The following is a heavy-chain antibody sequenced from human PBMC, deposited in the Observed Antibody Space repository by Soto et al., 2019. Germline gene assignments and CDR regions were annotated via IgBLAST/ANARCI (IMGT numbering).Heavy chain of an antibody. V-gene: IGHV3-48*01. D-gene: IGHD2-2*01. J-gene: IGHJ4*02. CDR1: GFNFGSYS. CDR2: ISSSSSTI. CDR3: AREHCSSTSCLNVFDY. Sequence: TGGSLRLSCAASGFNFGSYSINWVSQAPGKGLEWVSYISSSSSTIYYADSVKGRFTISRDNAKNSLYLQMNSLRAEDTAVYYCAREHCSSTSCLNVFDYWGQGTLVTVSS.